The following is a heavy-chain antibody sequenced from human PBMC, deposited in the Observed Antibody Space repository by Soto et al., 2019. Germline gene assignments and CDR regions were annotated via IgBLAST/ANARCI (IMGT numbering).Heavy chain of an antibody. V-gene: IGHV3-23*01. J-gene: IGHJ4*02. Sequence: GGSLRLSCAASGFTFRSYAISWVRQAPWKGLEWVSTISGRGSSTYYAGSVKGRFTISRDNSKNTVHLQMNSLRADDTAVYYCAKNPHWNAVKYFDYGGQGTLVTVSS. CDR3: AKNPHWNAVKYFDY. D-gene: IGHD1-1*01. CDR1: GFTFRSYA. CDR2: ISGRGSST.